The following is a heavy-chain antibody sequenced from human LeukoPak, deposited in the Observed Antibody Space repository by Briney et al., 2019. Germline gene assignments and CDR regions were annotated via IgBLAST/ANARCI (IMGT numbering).Heavy chain of an antibody. CDR3: VREGNQVLTKNFDL. J-gene: IGHJ4*02. D-gene: IGHD4-23*01. CDR1: GFTFTDYY. CDR2: INPHSGVT. V-gene: IGHV1-2*02. Sequence: PGASVKVSCKTSGFTFTDYYIHWVRLAPGQGLEWMGYINPHSGVTSFPQRFRGRVTLTTDTSISAAYMDLSSLTSDDTAIYYCVREGNQVLTKNFDLCGQGALVTVSS.